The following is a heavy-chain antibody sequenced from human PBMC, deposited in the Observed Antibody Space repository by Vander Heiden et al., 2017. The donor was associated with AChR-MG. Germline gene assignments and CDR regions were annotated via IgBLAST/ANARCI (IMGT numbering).Heavy chain of an antibody. CDR2: IKTKTDGGTT. V-gene: IGHV3-15*01. D-gene: IGHD3-10*01. CDR3: TTEIIQAQSGSGY. J-gene: IGHJ4*02. Sequence: QLVESGGGLVKPGESLRLSCAGSGFTFTNAWMSWVRQTPGKGLEWVGRIKTKTDGGTTDYAAPVKGRFTISRDDSANMLYLQMNSLKTEDTAVYYCTTEIIQAQSGSGYWGQGTLVTVSS. CDR1: GFTFTNAW.